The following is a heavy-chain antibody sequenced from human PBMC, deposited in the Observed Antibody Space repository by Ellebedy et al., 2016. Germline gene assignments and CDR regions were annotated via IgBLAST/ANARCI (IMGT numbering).Heavy chain of an antibody. CDR1: GGTFSSYA. CDR2: INPNSGGT. J-gene: IGHJ3*02. CDR3: ASEGYCSGGRCSGAFDM. Sequence: ASVKVSCXASGGTFSSYAISWVRQAPGQGLEWMGWINPNSGGTNYAQKFQGRVTMARDTSTSTVYMELSSLRSEDTAIYYCASEGYCSGGRCSGAFDMWGQGTMVTVSS. D-gene: IGHD2-15*01. V-gene: IGHV1-2*02.